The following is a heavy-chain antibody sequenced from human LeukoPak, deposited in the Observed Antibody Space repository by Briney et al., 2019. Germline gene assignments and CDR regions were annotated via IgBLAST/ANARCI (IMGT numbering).Heavy chain of an antibody. D-gene: IGHD3-9*01. V-gene: IGHV3-73*01. J-gene: IGHJ6*02. CDR2: IRSKADDFAT. Sequence: GGSLRLSCAASGFTFSASAMHWVRQASGKGLEWVGRIRSKADDFATAYATSVKGRFLISRDDSKNTAYLQMNSLKTEDKAVYYCTKFYYDVLTGYRGMDVWGQGTTVTVSS. CDR3: TKFYYDVLTGYRGMDV. CDR1: GFTFSASA.